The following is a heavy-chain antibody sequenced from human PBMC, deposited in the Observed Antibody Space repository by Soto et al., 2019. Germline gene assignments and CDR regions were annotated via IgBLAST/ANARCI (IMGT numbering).Heavy chain of an antibody. CDR3: ARHGSY. J-gene: IGHJ4*02. CDR1: GVSISNTSYY. Sequence: QLQLQESGPGLVKPSETLSLTCSVSGVSISNTSYYWGWIRQPPGKGLEWVGTIYVSGSTFYNPSLKSRVTISIAPSKNQFSLRLSSVTAADTAVYYCARHGSYWGQGTLVTVSS. V-gene: IGHV4-39*01. CDR2: IYVSGST.